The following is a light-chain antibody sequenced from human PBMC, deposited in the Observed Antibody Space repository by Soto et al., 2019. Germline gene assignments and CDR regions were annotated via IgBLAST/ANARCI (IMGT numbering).Light chain of an antibody. V-gene: IGKV3-20*01. CDR2: GAS. J-gene: IGKJ2*01. Sequence: EIVLTQSPGTLSLSPGERATLSCRASQSVSSSYLAWYQQKPGQAPRLLIYGASSRATGIPDTFSGSGSGTDVTLTISRLEPEDFAVYYCQQYDSSPPYTFGQGTTLELK. CDR1: QSVSSSY. CDR3: QQYDSSPPYT.